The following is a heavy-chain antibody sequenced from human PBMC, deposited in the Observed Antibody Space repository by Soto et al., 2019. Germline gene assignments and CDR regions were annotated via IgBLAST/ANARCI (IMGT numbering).Heavy chain of an antibody. Sequence: PWETLSLTCTVSGVTVSSDAYYWSWIRQRPGRGLEWIGNIYHTGSTYYSPSLKSRVVISLDTSRNQFSLRLTSVTAADTAVYFCARYRFSGSRWSKFDYWGQGTLVTVSS. CDR3: ARYRFSGSRWSKFDY. D-gene: IGHD6-13*01. CDR2: IYHTGST. V-gene: IGHV4-31*03. CDR1: GVTVSSDAYY. J-gene: IGHJ4*02.